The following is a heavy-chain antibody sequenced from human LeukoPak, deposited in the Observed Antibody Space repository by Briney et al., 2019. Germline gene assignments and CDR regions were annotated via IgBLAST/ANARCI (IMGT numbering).Heavy chain of an antibody. CDR3: AREFVMDAFDI. J-gene: IGHJ3*02. CDR1: GYTFTSYD. CDR2: MNPNSGNT. D-gene: IGHD2-21*01. Sequence: ASVKVSCKASGYTFTSYDINWVRQATGQGLEWMGWMNPNSGNTGYAQKFQGRVTITRNTSISTAYMELSSLRSEDTAVYYCAREFVMDAFDIWGQGTMVTVSS. V-gene: IGHV1-8*03.